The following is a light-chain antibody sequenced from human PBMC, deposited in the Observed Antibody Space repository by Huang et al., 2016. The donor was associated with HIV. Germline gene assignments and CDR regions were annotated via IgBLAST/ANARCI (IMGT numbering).Light chain of an antibody. CDR2: DAS. V-gene: IGKV1-39*01. CDR1: QSISNY. CDR3: QQSFSTLTWT. J-gene: IGKJ1*01. Sequence: DIQMTQSPSSLSASVGDRVTITCRASQSISNYLNWYQQKPGKAPKFLMFDASSLQSGVPSRFSGNGSGTHFTLTINSLQPEDFATYYCQQSFSTLTWTFGQGTKVEIK.